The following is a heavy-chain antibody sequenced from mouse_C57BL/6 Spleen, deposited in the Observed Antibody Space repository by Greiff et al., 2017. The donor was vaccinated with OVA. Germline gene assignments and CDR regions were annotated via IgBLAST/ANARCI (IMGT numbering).Heavy chain of an antibody. CDR2: INPSTGGT. CDR1: GYSFPGYY. J-gene: IGHJ4*01. V-gene: IGHV1-43*01. D-gene: IGHD1-1*02. CDR3: AKGDYPTGAMDY. Sequence: VQLQQSGPELVKPGASVKISCKASGYSFPGYYMHWVKQSSEKSLEWIGEINPSTGGTSYNQKFKGKATLTVDKSSSTAYMQRKSLTSEDSAVYYCAKGDYPTGAMDYWGQGTSVTVSS.